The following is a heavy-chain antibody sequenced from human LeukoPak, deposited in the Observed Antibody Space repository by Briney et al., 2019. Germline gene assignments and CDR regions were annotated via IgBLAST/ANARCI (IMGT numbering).Heavy chain of an antibody. V-gene: IGHV3-53*01. J-gene: IGHJ4*02. CDR3: AKDGIAVAGTGIDY. Sequence: GGSLRLSCAASGFTGSNNYVSWVRQAPGMGLEWVSAIHSSGATCYADSVKGRFTISRDNSKNTLYLQMNSLRAEDTAVYYCAKDGIAVAGTGIDYWGQGTLVTVSS. CDR2: IHSSGAT. CDR1: GFTGSNNY. D-gene: IGHD6-19*01.